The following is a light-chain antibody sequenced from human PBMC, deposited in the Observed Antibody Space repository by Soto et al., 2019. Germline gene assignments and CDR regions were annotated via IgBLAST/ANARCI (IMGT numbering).Light chain of an antibody. V-gene: IGKV1-39*01. CDR1: QTIIGY. CDR2: AAS. Sequence: DIQMTQSPSSLSASIGDSVTISCRASQTIIGYLNWYQQKPGKAPRLLINAASNLQSRVPSRFRGSGSETDFTLTITSLQPEDFATYYCQHSYTSPRTFGQGTKVEIQ. CDR3: QHSYTSPRT. J-gene: IGKJ1*01.